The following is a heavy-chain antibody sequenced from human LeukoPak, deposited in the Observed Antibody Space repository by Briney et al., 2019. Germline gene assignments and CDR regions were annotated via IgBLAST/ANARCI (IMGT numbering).Heavy chain of an antibody. V-gene: IGHV4-39*01. CDR1: GGSISSSSYY. Sequence: SETLSLTCTVSGGSISSSSYYWGWIRQPPGKGLEWIGSIYYSGSTYYNPSLKSRVTISVDTSKNQFSLKLSSVTAADTAVYYCARLEDLPSGWYDYWGQGTLVTVSS. D-gene: IGHD6-19*01. CDR3: ARLEDLPSGWYDY. J-gene: IGHJ4*02. CDR2: IYYSGST.